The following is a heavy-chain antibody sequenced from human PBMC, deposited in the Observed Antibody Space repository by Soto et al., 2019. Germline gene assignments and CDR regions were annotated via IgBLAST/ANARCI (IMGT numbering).Heavy chain of an antibody. J-gene: IGHJ4*02. Sequence: QVQLLQSGAEVKKPGASVKVSCKASGYTFTNYYMHWVRQAPGQGLEWMGIIYPSGGSTRNAQKCQCRVTMTRDTSTSTVYMELSSMRSEDTAVYYCARDFSGPMDYWGRGTLVTVSS. D-gene: IGHD3-10*01. CDR2: IYPSGGST. CDR3: ARDFSGPMDY. V-gene: IGHV1-46*01. CDR1: GYTFTNYY.